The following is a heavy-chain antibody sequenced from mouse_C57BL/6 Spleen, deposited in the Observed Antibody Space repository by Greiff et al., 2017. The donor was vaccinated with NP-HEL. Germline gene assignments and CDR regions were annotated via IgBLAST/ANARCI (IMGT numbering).Heavy chain of an antibody. CDR3: ARAPLIPTPYYFDY. D-gene: IGHD1-1*01. V-gene: IGHV1-55*01. CDR1: GYTFTSYW. Sequence: QVQLQQPGAELVKPGASVKMSCKASGYTFTSYWITWVKQRPGQGLEWIGDIYPGSGSTNYNEKFKSKATLTVDTSSSTAYMQLSSLTSEDSAVYYCARAPLIPTPYYFDYVGQGTTLTVSS. CDR2: IYPGSGST. J-gene: IGHJ2*01.